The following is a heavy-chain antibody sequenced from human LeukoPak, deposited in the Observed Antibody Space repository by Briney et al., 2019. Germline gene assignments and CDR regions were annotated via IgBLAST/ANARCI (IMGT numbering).Heavy chain of an antibody. Sequence: GGSLRLSFVPSRLNVSTNYMSWVRQAPGKGLEWVSIIYSGGPTYYADSVKGRFTISRDNSKNTLYLQMNRLRADDTAVYYCARDWGRTHGNNWGPFDYWGQGTLVTVSS. D-gene: IGHD5-24*01. V-gene: IGHV3-66*01. J-gene: IGHJ4*02. CDR3: ARDWGRTHGNNWGPFDY. CDR1: RLNVSTNY. CDR2: IYSGGPT.